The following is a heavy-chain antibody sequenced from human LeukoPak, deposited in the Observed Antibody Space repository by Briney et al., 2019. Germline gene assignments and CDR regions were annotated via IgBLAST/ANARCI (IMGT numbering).Heavy chain of an antibody. D-gene: IGHD5-24*01. V-gene: IGHV4-39*01. Sequence: SETLSLTCTVSGGSISSGGYYWSWIRQHPGKGLEWIGSIYYSGSTYYNPSLKSRVTISVDTSKNQFSLKLSSVTAADTAVYYCARGMATIDFDYWGQGTLVTVSS. CDR2: IYYSGST. J-gene: IGHJ4*02. CDR3: ARGMATIDFDY. CDR1: GGSISSGGYY.